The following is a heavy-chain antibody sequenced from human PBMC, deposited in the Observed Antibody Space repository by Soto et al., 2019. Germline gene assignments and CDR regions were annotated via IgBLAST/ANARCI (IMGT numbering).Heavy chain of an antibody. CDR2: INHSGST. J-gene: IGHJ4*02. V-gene: IGHV4-34*01. CDR3: ARGTRKGAGRYSFDY. Sequence: SETLSLTCAVYGGSFSGYYWSWIRQPPGKGLEWIGEINHSGSTNYNPSLKSRVTISVDTSKNQFSLKLSSVTAADTAVYYCARGTRKGAGRYSFDYWGQGTLVTVSS. CDR1: GGSFSGYY. D-gene: IGHD5-18*01.